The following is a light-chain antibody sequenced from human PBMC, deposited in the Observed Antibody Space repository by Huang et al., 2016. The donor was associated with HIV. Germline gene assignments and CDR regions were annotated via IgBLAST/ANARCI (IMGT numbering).Light chain of an antibody. CDR2: GAS. J-gene: IGKJ2*01. CDR1: QRIRSN. V-gene: IGKV3-15*01. Sequence: IVMTQSPATLSVSPGERATLSCRASQRIRSNLAWYQQKPGQAPRLLIYGASTRATGIPARCSGSGSGTEFTLTISSLQSEDFAVYYCQQYNNRYTFGQGTKLEIK. CDR3: QQYNNRYT.